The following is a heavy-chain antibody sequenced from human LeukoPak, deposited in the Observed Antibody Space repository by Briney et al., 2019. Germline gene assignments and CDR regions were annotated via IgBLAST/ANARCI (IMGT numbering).Heavy chain of an antibody. CDR2: IRYDGSNK. Sequence: GGSLRLSCAASGFTFSSYGMHWVRQAPGKGLEWVAFIRYDGSNKYYADSVKGRFTISRDNAKNSLYLQMNSLRAEDTAVYYCARDLAYCGGDCSSEYFQHWGQGTLVTVSS. CDR1: GFTFSSYG. J-gene: IGHJ1*01. D-gene: IGHD2-21*02. V-gene: IGHV3-30*02. CDR3: ARDLAYCGGDCSSEYFQH.